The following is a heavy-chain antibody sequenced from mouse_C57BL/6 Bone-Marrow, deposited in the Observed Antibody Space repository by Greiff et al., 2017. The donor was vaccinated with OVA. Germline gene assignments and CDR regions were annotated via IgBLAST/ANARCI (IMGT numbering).Heavy chain of an antibody. CDR3: ARPYYYGRPGFAY. D-gene: IGHD1-1*01. V-gene: IGHV5-17*01. Sequence: EVMLVESGGGLVKPGGSLKLSCAASGFTFSDYGMHWVRQAPEQGLEWVAYISSGSRTIYSADTVKGRFTISRDNAKNTLFLQMTSLRSEDTAMYYCARPYYYGRPGFAYWGQGTLVTVSA. CDR2: ISSGSRTI. CDR1: GFTFSDYG. J-gene: IGHJ3*01.